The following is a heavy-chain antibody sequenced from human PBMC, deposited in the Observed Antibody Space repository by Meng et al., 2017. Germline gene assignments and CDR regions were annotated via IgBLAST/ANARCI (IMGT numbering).Heavy chain of an antibody. Sequence: VRLLQPGAEVKTPADKLKVSCNPSGYNSPDYDIRRARRAPGQWLEWMGRINPKGGETYYAQKFQASVTMTGDTSISTAYMELSGLRSDDTAMYYCARDEDISAAGKLFGDYWGQGTLVTVSS. CDR2: INPKGGET. CDR1: GYNSPDYD. CDR3: ARDEDISAAGKLFGDY. D-gene: IGHD6-25*01. J-gene: IGHJ4*02. V-gene: IGHV1-2*06.